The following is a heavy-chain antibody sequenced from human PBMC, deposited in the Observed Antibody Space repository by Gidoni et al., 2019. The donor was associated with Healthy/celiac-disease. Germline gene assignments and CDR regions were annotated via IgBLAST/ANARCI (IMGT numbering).Heavy chain of an antibody. Sequence: EVQLVESGGGLVQPGGSLRLSCAASGFTFSSYWMHWVRQAPGKGLVWVSRINSDGSSTSYADSVKGRFTISRDNAKNTLYLQMNSLRAEDTAVYYCARIPAAYYYYGMDVWGQGTTVTVSS. D-gene: IGHD2-2*01. CDR2: INSDGSST. CDR3: ARIPAAYYYYGMDV. CDR1: GFTFSSYW. J-gene: IGHJ6*02. V-gene: IGHV3-74*01.